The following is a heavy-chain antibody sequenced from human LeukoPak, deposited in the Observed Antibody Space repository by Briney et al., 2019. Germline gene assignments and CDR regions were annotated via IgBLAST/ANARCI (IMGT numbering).Heavy chain of an antibody. Sequence: SETLSLTCTVSGGSISSYYWSWIRQPPGKGLEWIGYIYYSGSTNYNPSLKSRVTISVDTSKKQFSLKLSSVTAADTAVYYCARVDARHGNGMDVWGQGTTVTVSS. J-gene: IGHJ6*02. CDR1: GGSISSYY. D-gene: IGHD6-6*01. V-gene: IGHV4-59*01. CDR3: ARVDARHGNGMDV. CDR2: IYYSGST.